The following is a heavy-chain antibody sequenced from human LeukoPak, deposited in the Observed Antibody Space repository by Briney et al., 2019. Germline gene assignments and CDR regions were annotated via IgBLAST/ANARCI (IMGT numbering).Heavy chain of an antibody. Sequence: SETLSLTCTVSGGSISSYYWSWIRQPPGKGLEWIGYIYYTGSTNYNPSLKSRVTIPVDTSKNQFSLKLSSVTAADTAVYYCARLVTGTTVINSGWFDPWGQGTLVTVSS. D-gene: IGHD4-23*01. V-gene: IGHV4-59*01. CDR2: IYYTGST. CDR3: ARLVTGTTVINSGWFDP. J-gene: IGHJ5*02. CDR1: GGSISSYY.